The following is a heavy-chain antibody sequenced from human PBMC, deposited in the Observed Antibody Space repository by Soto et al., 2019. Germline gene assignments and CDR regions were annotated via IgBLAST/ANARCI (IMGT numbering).Heavy chain of an antibody. J-gene: IGHJ3*01. V-gene: IGHV2-5*02. CDR1: GFSVSTSGVG. CDR3: VYTSGYSWAFDL. CDR2: VYWEDDK. D-gene: IGHD3-22*01. Sequence: QITLKESGPTLVKPTQTLTLTCTFSGFSVSTSGVGVGWIRQPPGKALEWLELVYWEDDKRYSPSLKSRLTIPKHTSKNQVDLTMTNMDPVDTATYYCVYTSGYSWAFDLWGQGTVVIASS.